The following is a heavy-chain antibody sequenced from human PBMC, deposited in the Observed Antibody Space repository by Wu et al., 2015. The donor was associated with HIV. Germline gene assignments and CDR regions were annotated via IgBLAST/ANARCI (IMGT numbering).Heavy chain of an antibody. CDR2: IIPALGTV. D-gene: IGHD3-22*01. V-gene: IGHV1-69*16. J-gene: IGHJ4*02. Sequence: QVQLVQSGAEVKKPGSSVKVSCKASGGTFSTYTMNWVRQAPGQGLEWMGRIIPALGTVKYAQNFQGRVTITTDGTDESTSTAYMELSSLRSDDTAVYFCARGGQSGGYYDSGIYYFDTWGQGTLVTSPQ. CDR3: ARGGQSGGYYDSGIYYFDT. CDR1: GGTFSTYT.